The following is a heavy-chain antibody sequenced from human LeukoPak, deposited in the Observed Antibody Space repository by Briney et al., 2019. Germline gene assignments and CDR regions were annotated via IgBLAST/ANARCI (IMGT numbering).Heavy chain of an antibody. V-gene: IGHV3-53*01. CDR3: ATASSSSSFDY. CDR1: GFTVSSNY. CDR2: IYSGGST. J-gene: IGHJ4*02. Sequence: GGSLRLSCAASGFTVSSNYMSWVRQAPGKGLEWVSVIYSGGSTYYADSVKGRFTISRDNSKNTLYLQMNSLRAEDTAVYYCATASSSSSFDYWGQGTLVTVSS. D-gene: IGHD6-6*01.